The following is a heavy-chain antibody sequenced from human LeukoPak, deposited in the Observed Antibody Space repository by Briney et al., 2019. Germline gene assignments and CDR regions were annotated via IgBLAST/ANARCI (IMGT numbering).Heavy chain of an antibody. V-gene: IGHV4-61*02. CDR3: ARANGQSDFDY. Sequence: SQTLSLTCTVSGGSISSGSYYWSWIRQPAGKGLEWIGRIYTSGSTNYNPSLKSRVTISVDTFKNQFSLKLSSVTAADTAVYYCARANGQSDFDYWGQGTLVTVSS. J-gene: IGHJ4*02. CDR2: IYTSGST. CDR1: GGSISSGSYY. D-gene: IGHD2-8*01.